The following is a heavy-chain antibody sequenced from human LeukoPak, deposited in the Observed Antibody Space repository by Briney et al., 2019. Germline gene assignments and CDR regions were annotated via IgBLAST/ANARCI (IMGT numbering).Heavy chain of an antibody. CDR2: ISSSSSTI. D-gene: IGHD6-13*01. CDR1: GFTFSSYS. V-gene: IGHV3-48*02. J-gene: IGHJ5*02. CDR3: ARKAATGNTRYNWFDP. Sequence: PGGSLRLSCVASGFTFSSYSMNWVRQAPGKGLEWVSYISSSSSTIYYADSVKGRFTISRDNAKNSLYLQMNSLRDEDTAVYYCARKAATGNTRYNWFDPWGQGTLVTVSS.